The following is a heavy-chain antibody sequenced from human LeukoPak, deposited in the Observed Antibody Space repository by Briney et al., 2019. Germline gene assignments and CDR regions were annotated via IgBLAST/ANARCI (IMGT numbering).Heavy chain of an antibody. CDR2: IYYSGSP. D-gene: IGHD6-19*01. J-gene: IGHJ4*02. CDR3: ARVGAVAGN. V-gene: IGHV4-59*12. CDR1: GGSINNYY. Sequence: PSETLSLTCTVSGGSINNYYWSWIRQPPGKGLEWIGHIYYSGSPNYNPSLKSRVTISVDTSKNQFSLKLSSVTAADTAVYYCARVGAVAGNWGQGTLVTVSS.